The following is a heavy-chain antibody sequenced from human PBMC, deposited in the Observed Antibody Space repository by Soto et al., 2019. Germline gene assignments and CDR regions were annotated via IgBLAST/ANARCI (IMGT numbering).Heavy chain of an antibody. CDR2: TYYRSKWYN. D-gene: IGHD3-10*01. CDR3: ARDREDGWGSYGYYYYGMDV. Sequence: SQTLSLTCAISGDSVSSNSAAWNWIRQSPSRGLEWLGRTYYRSKWYNDYAVSVKSRITINPDTSKNQFSLQLNSVTPEDTAVYYCARDREDGWGSYGYYYYGMDVWGQGTTVTVSS. CDR1: GDSVSSNSAA. J-gene: IGHJ6*02. V-gene: IGHV6-1*01.